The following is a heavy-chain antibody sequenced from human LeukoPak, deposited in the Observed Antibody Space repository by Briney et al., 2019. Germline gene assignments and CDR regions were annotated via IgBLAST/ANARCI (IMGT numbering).Heavy chain of an antibody. D-gene: IGHD3/OR15-3a*01. V-gene: IGHV3-23*01. J-gene: IGHJ3*02. CDR3: VREGPRGLAFDI. CDR2: ISGSGGST. Sequence: GGSLRLSCAASGFTSRSHDMSWVRQAPGKGLEWVSGISGSGGSTFYADYVKGRFTISRDNSKNTLYLQMNGLRVEDTAIYYCVREGPRGLAFDIWGQGTMVTVSS. CDR1: GFTSRSHD.